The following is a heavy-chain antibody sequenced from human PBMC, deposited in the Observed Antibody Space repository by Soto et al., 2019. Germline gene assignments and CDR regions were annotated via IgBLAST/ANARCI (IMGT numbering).Heavy chain of an antibody. CDR3: ARVYSGSYSDS. V-gene: IGHV4-4*02. J-gene: IGHJ4*02. D-gene: IGHD1-26*01. CDR1: GAAIRSNNR. CDR2: LFHSGST. Sequence: QVQLQESVPGLVKPSGALSLTCAVSGAAIRSNNRWSWVRQPPGQGLEWIGELFHSGSTNYNPSLKTRVTISVDNSKNQFALNLSSVTAADTAVYYCARVYSGSYSDSWGQGTLVTFSS.